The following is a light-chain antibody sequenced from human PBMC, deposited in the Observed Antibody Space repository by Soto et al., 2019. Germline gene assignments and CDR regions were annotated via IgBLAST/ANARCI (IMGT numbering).Light chain of an antibody. CDR3: QQSYSVPLT. Sequence: DIQMTQSPSSLSASVEDRVVFTCRASQSVDINLNWYQQKPGKAPNLLMYGASSLQSGVPSRFSGSGSGTDFTLTISSLQPEDFATYYCQQSYSVPLTFGQGTKVDIK. CDR1: QSVDIN. V-gene: IGKV1-39*01. J-gene: IGKJ1*01. CDR2: GAS.